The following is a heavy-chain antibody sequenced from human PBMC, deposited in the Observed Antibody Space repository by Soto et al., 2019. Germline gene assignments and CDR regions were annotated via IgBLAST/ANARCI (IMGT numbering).Heavy chain of an antibody. D-gene: IGHD2-2*01. CDR2: IYYSGST. CDR1: GGSISSYY. J-gene: IGHJ4*02. V-gene: IGHV4-59*01. Sequence: SETLSLTCTVSGGSISSYYWSWIRQPPGKGLEWIGYIYYSGSTNYNPSLKSRVTISVDTSKNQFSLKLSSVTAADTAVYYCARGAIKYCSSTSCYPAPYYFDYWGQGTLVTVSS. CDR3: ARGAIKYCSSTSCYPAPYYFDY.